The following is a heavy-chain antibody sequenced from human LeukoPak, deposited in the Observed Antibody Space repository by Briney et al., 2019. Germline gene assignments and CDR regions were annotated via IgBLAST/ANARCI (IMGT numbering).Heavy chain of an antibody. J-gene: IGHJ4*02. V-gene: IGHV4-30-4*08. Sequence: SQTLSLTCTVSGGSISSGDYYWSWIRQPPGKGLEWIGYIYYSGSTYYNPSLKNRVTISVDTSKNQFSLKLSSVTAADMAVYYCAREGGATVTTLNYWGQGTLVTVSS. D-gene: IGHD4-17*01. CDR3: AREGGATVTTLNY. CDR2: IYYSGST. CDR1: GGSISSGDYY.